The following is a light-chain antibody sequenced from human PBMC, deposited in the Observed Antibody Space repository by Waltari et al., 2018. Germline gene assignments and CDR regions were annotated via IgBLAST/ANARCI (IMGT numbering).Light chain of an antibody. J-gene: IGLJ3*02. Sequence: YVLPQPSSLSVAPGKTARITCRGSNNGSRNVHWHQQKPGQAPVLVFYYDSDRPSGIPERFSGSNSGNTTTLTIIRVEVGDEADYYCQVWYSSSDHWVFGGGTKLTVL. CDR3: QVWYSSSDHWV. CDR2: YDS. V-gene: IGLV3-21*04. CDR1: NNGSRN.